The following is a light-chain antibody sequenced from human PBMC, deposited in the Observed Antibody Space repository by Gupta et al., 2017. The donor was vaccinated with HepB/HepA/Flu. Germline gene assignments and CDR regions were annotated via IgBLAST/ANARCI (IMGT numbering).Light chain of an antibody. Sequence: DIQMTQSPSTLSASVGDRVTITCRASLTIDTWMAWYQQKPGKAPRLIIYKASSLQSGVPSRFSGSGSGTEFILTISSLQPDDFATYYCQQDNNYPLTFGGGTVVETK. CDR2: KAS. CDR3: QQDNNYPLT. CDR1: LTIDTW. J-gene: IGKJ4*01. V-gene: IGKV1-5*03.